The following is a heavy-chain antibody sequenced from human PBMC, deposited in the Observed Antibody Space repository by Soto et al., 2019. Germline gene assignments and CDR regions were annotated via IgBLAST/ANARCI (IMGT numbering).Heavy chain of an antibody. J-gene: IGHJ4*02. V-gene: IGHV3-33*01. CDR2: IWYDGSNK. CDR3: ARGESSSSAAFDY. Sequence: QVQLVESGGGVVQPGRSLRLSCAASGFTFSSYGMHWVRQAPGKGLEWVAVIWYDGSNKYYADSVKGRFTISRDNSKNTLSLPMNSLRAEDMAVYSGARGESSSSAAFDYWGQGTLVTVSS. D-gene: IGHD6-6*01. CDR1: GFTFSSYG.